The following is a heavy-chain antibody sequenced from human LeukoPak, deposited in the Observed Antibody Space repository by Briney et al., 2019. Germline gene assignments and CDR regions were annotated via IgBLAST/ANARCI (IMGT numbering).Heavy chain of an antibody. CDR3: ASQRYCSGGSCYGYYYYGMDV. D-gene: IGHD2-15*01. V-gene: IGHV1-69*04. CDR2: IIPILGIA. CDR1: GGTFSIYV. Sequence: ASVTVSCKASGGTFSIYVISWVRQPQGQGLEWMGRIIPILGIANYAQKFQGRVTITADKSTSTAYMELSSLRSEDTAVYYCASQRYCSGGSCYGYYYYGMDVWGQGTTVTVSS. J-gene: IGHJ6*02.